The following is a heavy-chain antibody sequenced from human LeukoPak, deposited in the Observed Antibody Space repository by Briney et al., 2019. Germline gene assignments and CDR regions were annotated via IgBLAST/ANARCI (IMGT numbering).Heavy chain of an antibody. J-gene: IGHJ4*02. CDR2: ISGSGDNT. V-gene: IGHV3-23*01. Sequence: PGGSLRLSCAASGFSFSSYAMSWVRQAPGKGVEWVSAISGSGDNTYYADSVKGRFTISRDNSKNTLYMQMNSLRAEDTAVYLFAKVLDPAGISYWGQGTLVTVSS. D-gene: IGHD6-19*01. CDR3: AKVLDPAGISY. CDR1: GFSFSSYA.